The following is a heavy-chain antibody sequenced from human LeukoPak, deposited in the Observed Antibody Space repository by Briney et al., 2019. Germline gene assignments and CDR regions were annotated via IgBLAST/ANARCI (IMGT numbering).Heavy chain of an antibody. CDR3: ARGGSSDYSSGWFVDY. Sequence: SETLSLTCAVYGGSFSGYYWSWIRQPPGKGLEWIGEINHSGSTNYNPSLKSRVTTSVDTSKNQFSLKLSSVTAADTAVYYCARGGSSDYSSGWFVDYWGQGTLVTVSS. V-gene: IGHV4-34*01. D-gene: IGHD6-19*01. CDR2: INHSGST. CDR1: GGSFSGYY. J-gene: IGHJ4*02.